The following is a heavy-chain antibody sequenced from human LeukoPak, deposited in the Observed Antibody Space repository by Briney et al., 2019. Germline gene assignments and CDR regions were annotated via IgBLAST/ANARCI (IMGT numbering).Heavy chain of an antibody. Sequence: PSETLSLTCTVSGGSISSYYWSWIRQPPGKGLEWIGYIYTSGSTNYNPSLKSRVTISVDTSKNQFSLKLSSVTAADTAVYYCARRGSSWQAVFDYWGQGTLVTVSS. J-gene: IGHJ4*02. D-gene: IGHD6-13*01. CDR2: IYTSGST. CDR3: ARRGSSWQAVFDY. CDR1: GGSISSYY. V-gene: IGHV4-4*09.